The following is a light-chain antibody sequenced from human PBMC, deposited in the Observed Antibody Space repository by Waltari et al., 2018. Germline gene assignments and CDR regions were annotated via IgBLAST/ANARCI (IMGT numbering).Light chain of an antibody. Sequence: DIQMTQSPSSLSASVGDRVTITCWASQSISKFLNWYQQRPGKAPRLLIYAASNLHPGVPSRFSGSGSGTDFTLTINNLQPEDSAIYYCQQSSTSSWTFGQGTKVEVK. J-gene: IGKJ1*01. CDR3: QQSSTSSWT. CDR2: AAS. CDR1: QSISKF. V-gene: IGKV1-39*01.